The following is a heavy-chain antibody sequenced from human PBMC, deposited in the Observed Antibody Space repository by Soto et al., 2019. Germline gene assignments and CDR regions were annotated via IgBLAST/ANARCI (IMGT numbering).Heavy chain of an antibody. D-gene: IGHD2-15*01. CDR3: ATSQFLGYCSGGSCYQLDY. V-gene: IGHV3-11*01. J-gene: IGHJ4*02. CDR2: ISSSGRTI. Sequence: QVQLVESGGGLVKPGGSLRLSCAASGFTFSDYYMSWIRQAPGKGLEWGSYISSSGRTIYYADSVKGRFTISRDNAKNSLYLQMNSLRAEDTAVYYCATSQFLGYCSGGSCYQLDYWGQGTLVTVSS. CDR1: GFTFSDYY.